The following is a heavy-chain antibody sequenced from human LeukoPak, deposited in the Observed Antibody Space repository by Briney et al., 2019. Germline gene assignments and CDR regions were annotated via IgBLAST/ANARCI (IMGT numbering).Heavy chain of an antibody. J-gene: IGHJ5*02. CDR2: IYTGGST. Sequence: SETLSLTCTVSGGSISSYYWSWIRQPAGEGLEWIGRIYTGGSTNYNPSLKSRVTTSVDTSKNQFSLKLSSVTAADTAVYYCARDSKNMIVRFDPWGQGTLVTVSS. D-gene: IGHD3-22*01. CDR3: ARDSKNMIVRFDP. CDR1: GGSISSYY. V-gene: IGHV4-4*07.